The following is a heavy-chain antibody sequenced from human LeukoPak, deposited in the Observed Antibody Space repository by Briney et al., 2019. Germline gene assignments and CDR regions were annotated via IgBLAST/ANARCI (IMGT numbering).Heavy chain of an antibody. V-gene: IGHV3-23*01. CDR2: ISGSGGST. Sequence: GGSLRLSCAASGFTFSSYWMHWVRQAPGKGLEWVSAISGSGGSTYYADSVKGRFTISRDNSKNTLYLQMNSLRAEDTAVYYCARSRGYSSLSYYYMDVWGKGTTVTISS. CDR1: GFTFSSYW. CDR3: ARSRGYSSLSYYYMDV. J-gene: IGHJ6*03. D-gene: IGHD5-18*01.